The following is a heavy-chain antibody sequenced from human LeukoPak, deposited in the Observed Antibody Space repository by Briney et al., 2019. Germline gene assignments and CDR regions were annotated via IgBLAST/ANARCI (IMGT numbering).Heavy chain of an antibody. CDR2: IRYDGSNE. J-gene: IGHJ4*02. CDR3: TKVMEQQLVSTDY. D-gene: IGHD6-6*01. V-gene: IGHV3-30*02. CDR1: GFTFSTYG. Sequence: PGGSLRLSCAASGFTFSTYGMHWVRQAPGKGLEWVAFIRYDGSNENYTDSVKGRFTISRDNSKNTVYLQMNSLRTEDTAIYYCTKVMEQQLVSTDYWGQGTLVTVSS.